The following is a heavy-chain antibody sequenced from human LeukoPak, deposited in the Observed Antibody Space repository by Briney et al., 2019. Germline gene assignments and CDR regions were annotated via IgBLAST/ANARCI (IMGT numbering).Heavy chain of an antibody. CDR1: GGTFSSYA. J-gene: IGHJ1*01. D-gene: IGHD1-26*01. CDR2: IIPIFGTA. V-gene: IGHV1-69*05. Sequence: SVKVSCKASGGTFSSYAISWVRQAPGQGLEWMGGIIPIFGTANYAQKFQGRVTITTDESTSTAYMELSSLRSEDTAVYYCARDFGFAVVGGEFQHWGQGTLVTVSS. CDR3: ARDFGFAVVGGEFQH.